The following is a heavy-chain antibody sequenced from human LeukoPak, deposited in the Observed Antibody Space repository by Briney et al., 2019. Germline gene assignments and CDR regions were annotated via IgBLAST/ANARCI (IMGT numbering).Heavy chain of an antibody. CDR1: GGSFSGYY. CDR2: INHSGST. Sequence: PSETLSLTCAVYGGSFSGYYRSWIRQPPGKGLEWIGEINHSGSTNYNPSLKSRVTISVDTSKNQFSLKLSSVTAADTAVYYCARGIGSSSSGFDYWGQGTLVTVSS. D-gene: IGHD6-6*01. J-gene: IGHJ4*02. V-gene: IGHV4-34*01. CDR3: ARGIGSSSSGFDY.